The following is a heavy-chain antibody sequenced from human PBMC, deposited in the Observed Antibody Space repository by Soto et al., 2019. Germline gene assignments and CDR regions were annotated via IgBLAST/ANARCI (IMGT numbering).Heavy chain of an antibody. J-gene: IGHJ6*02. Sequence: QVQLQESGPGLVKPSQTLSLTCTVSGGSISSGDYYWSWIRQPPGKGLEWIGYMYYSGSTYYNPSLNSRVTISVDTSKNQFSLKLSSVTAADTAVYYCAREEGIYYGMDVWGQGTTVTVSS. CDR3: AREEGIYYGMDV. D-gene: IGHD2-21*01. CDR1: GGSISSGDYY. V-gene: IGHV4-30-4*01. CDR2: MYYSGST.